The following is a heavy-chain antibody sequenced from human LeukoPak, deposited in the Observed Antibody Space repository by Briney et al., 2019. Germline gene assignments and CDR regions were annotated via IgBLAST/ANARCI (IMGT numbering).Heavy chain of an antibody. CDR3: AAKGNGYTGIYVFAH. J-gene: IGHJ4*02. V-gene: IGHV3-66*01. D-gene: IGHD1-26*01. Sequence: GGSLRLSCAASGFGVSVNYMSWVRQAPGKGLEWVSVLYASGITKYADSVKGRFTISRDTSDYTLNLQMNDLGAEDSAVYYCAAKGNGYTGIYVFAHWGQGTLVTVSA. CDR2: LYASGIT. CDR1: GFGVSVNY.